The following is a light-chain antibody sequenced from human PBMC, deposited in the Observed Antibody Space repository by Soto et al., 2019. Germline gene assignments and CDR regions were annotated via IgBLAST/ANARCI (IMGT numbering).Light chain of an antibody. CDR1: SSNIGTNY. CDR3: AVWDDRLSGL. J-gene: IGLJ3*02. CDR2: RND. Sequence: QSVLTQPPSASATPGQRVTISCSGSSSNIGTNYVYWYQHLPGTAPKLLIYRNDQRPSGVPDRFSGSMSGTAASLAIGGLRSEDEADYYCAVWDDRLSGLFGGGTKLTVL. V-gene: IGLV1-47*01.